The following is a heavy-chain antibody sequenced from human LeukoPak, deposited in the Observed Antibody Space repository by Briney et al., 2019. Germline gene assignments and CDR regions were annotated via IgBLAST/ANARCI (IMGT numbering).Heavy chain of an antibody. D-gene: IGHD6-19*01. CDR2: IYFSGST. Sequence: SETLSLTCTVSGGSISSYSWSWIRQPPRKGLEWIGYIYFSGSTNYNPSHKSRVTISVDTSTNQFSRKLSSVTAADTAVYYCAGWGFANYYYYSGMDVWGQGTTVTVSS. CDR3: AGWGFANYYYYSGMDV. V-gene: IGHV4-59*01. J-gene: IGHJ6*02. CDR1: GGSISSYS.